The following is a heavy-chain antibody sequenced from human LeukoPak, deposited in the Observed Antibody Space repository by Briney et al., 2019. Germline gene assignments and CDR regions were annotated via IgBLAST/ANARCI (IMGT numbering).Heavy chain of an antibody. Sequence: GSLRLSCAASGFTFSSYGMHWVRQAPGKGLEWVAVISYDGYNKYYADSVRGRFTISRDNSKNTLSLQMNSLRAEDTAVYYCAKDHGDFDAFDIWGQGTMVTVSS. V-gene: IGHV3-30*18. CDR3: AKDHGDFDAFDI. CDR1: GFTFSSYG. J-gene: IGHJ3*02. D-gene: IGHD7-27*01. CDR2: ISYDGYNK.